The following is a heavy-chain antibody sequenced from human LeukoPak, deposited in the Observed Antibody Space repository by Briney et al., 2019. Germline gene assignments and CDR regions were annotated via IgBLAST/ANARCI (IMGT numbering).Heavy chain of an antibody. CDR3: AKDKTPYWVAAAGSGIDY. CDR2: ISWNSGSI. Sequence: GGSLRLSCAASGFTFDDYAMHWVRQAPGKGLEWVSGISWNSGSIGYADSVKGRFTISRDNSKNTLYLQMNSLRAEDTAVYYCAKDKTPYWVAAAGSGIDYWGQGTLVTVSS. D-gene: IGHD6-13*01. J-gene: IGHJ4*02. CDR1: GFTFDDYA. V-gene: IGHV3-9*01.